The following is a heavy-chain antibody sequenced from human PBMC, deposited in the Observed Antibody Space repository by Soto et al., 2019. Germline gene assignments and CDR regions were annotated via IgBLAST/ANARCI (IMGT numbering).Heavy chain of an antibody. Sequence: PGGSLRLSCSASGFTFSSYAMHWVRQAPGKGLEYVSAISSNGGSTYYADSVKGRFTISRDNSKNTLYLQMSSLRAEDTAVYYCVKMGAKSLRLTLFAYWGQGTLVTVSS. CDR2: ISSNGGST. CDR3: VKMGAKSLRLTLFAY. V-gene: IGHV3-64D*06. J-gene: IGHJ4*02. CDR1: GFTFSSYA. D-gene: IGHD5-12*01.